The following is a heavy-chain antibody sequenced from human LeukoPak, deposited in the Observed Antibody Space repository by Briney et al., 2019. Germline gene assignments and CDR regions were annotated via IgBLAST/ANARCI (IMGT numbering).Heavy chain of an antibody. V-gene: IGHV4-61*02. J-gene: IGHJ6*04. CDR1: GGSISSSSYY. Sequence: SETLSLTCTVSGGSISSSSYYWSWIRQPAGKGLEWIGRIYTSGSTNYNPSLKSRVAISVDTSKNQFSLKLSSVTAADTAVYYCARDRLWFGELPPMGMDVWGKGTTVTISS. CDR3: ARDRLWFGELPPMGMDV. D-gene: IGHD3-10*01. CDR2: IYTSGST.